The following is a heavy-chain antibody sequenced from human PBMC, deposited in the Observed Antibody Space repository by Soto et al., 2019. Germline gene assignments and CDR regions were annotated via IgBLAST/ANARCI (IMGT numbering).Heavy chain of an antibody. V-gene: IGHV3-30-3*01. CDR2: ISHDGSNK. D-gene: IGHD2-2*01. CDR1: GFTFSSYA. CDR3: GRCSSTSCHLGADY. Sequence: GGSLRLSCAASGFTFSSYAMHWVHQAPGTGLEWVALISHDGSNKYYADSVKGRFTISRDNSKNTLYLQMNSLRTEDTSVYYCGRCSSTSCHLGADYWGQGTLVTVSS. J-gene: IGHJ4*02.